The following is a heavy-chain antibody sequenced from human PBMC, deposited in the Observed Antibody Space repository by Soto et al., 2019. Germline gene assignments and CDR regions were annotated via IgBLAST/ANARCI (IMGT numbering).Heavy chain of an antibody. J-gene: IGHJ6*03. V-gene: IGHV1-46*03. CDR3: ARDQEPSTLYYDYYYMDV. CDR1: GYTFTSYY. CDR2: INPSGGST. Sequence: QVQLVQSGAEVKKPGVSVTVSCKASGYTFTSYYIHWVRQAPGQGLEWMGIINPSGGSTSYAQKFQGRVTMTRDTSTSTVYMEVSGLRSEDTAVYYCARDQEPSTLYYDYYYMDVWGKGTTVTVSS.